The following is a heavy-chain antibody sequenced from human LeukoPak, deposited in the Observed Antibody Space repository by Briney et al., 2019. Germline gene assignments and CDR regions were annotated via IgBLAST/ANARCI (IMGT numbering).Heavy chain of an antibody. D-gene: IGHD2-15*01. CDR3: AREDCSGGSCYLGY. CDR1: GFNVSSNY. Sequence: GGSLRLSCAASGFNVSSNYMSWVRQAPGKGLEWVSVIYSGGSTYYAESVKGRFTISRDTSKNTLYLQLNSLRAEDTAVYYCAREDCSGGSCYLGYWGQGTLVTVST. CDR2: IYSGGST. V-gene: IGHV3-53*01. J-gene: IGHJ4*02.